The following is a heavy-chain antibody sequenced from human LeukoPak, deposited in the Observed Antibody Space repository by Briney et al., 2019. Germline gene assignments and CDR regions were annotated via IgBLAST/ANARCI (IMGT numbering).Heavy chain of an antibody. D-gene: IGHD2-15*01. V-gene: IGHV1-69*01. J-gene: IGHJ1*01. CDR3: ARNGYCSGGSCYVYFQH. CDR2: IIPIFGTA. Sequence: ASVKVSCKASGGTFSSYAISWVRQAPGQGLEWMGGIIPIFGTANYAQKFQGRVTITADESTSTAYMELSSLRSEDTAVYYCARNGYCSGGSCYVYFQHWGQGTLVTVSS. CDR1: GGTFSSYA.